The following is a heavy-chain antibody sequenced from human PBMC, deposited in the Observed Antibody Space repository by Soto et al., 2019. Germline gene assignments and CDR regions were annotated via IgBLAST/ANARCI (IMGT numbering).Heavy chain of an antibody. D-gene: IGHD2-8*02. CDR3: ARQASYWHGGGGWIDP. Sequence: EVQLVESGGGLVQPGGSLRLSCAASGFTFSAYDMHWVRQATGKGLEWVSAIGTQHDTYYPESVKGRFTISRENAKNSLYLQMNSLGGGDTAVYYCARQASYWHGGGGWIDPWGQGTLVTVSS. J-gene: IGHJ5*02. V-gene: IGHV3-13*01. CDR1: GFTFSAYD. CDR2: IGTQHDT.